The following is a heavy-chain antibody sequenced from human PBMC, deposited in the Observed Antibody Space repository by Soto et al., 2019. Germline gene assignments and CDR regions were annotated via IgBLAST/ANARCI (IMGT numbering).Heavy chain of an antibody. CDR3: AREVEAADGPSAEYFQH. Sequence: QVQLVQSGAEVKTPGSSVKVSCKASGGTFSSYTISWVRQAPGQGLEWMGSIIPILGIANYAQKFQGRVTITADKSTSTAYMELSSPRSEDTAVYYCAREVEAADGPSAEYFQHWGHGTLVTVSS. J-gene: IGHJ1*01. CDR2: IIPILGIA. D-gene: IGHD6-13*01. CDR1: GGTFSSYT. V-gene: IGHV1-69*08.